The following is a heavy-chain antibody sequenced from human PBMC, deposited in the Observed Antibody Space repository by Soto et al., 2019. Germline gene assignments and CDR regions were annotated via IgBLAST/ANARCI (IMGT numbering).Heavy chain of an antibody. CDR2: IYYSGST. CDR1: GGSISSGGYY. D-gene: IGHD2-15*01. J-gene: IGHJ5*02. V-gene: IGHV4-31*03. CDR3: TRGGGGGTPHWFDP. Sequence: PSETLSLTCTVSGGSISSGGYYWSWIRQHPGKGLEWIGYIYYSGSTYYNPSLKSRVTISVDTSKNQFSLKLSSVTAADTAVYYCTRGGGGGTPHWFDPWGQGTLVTVSS.